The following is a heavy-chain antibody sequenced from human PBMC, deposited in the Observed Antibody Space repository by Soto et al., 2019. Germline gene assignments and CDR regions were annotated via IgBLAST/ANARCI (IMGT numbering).Heavy chain of an antibody. J-gene: IGHJ6*02. D-gene: IGHD2-15*01. CDR1: GGTFSSYA. Sequence: QVQLVQSGAEVKKPGSSVKVSCKASGGTFSSYAVSWVRQAPGQGLEWMGGIIPIFGTVIYAQQFQGRGTITAGESPKTAYMELRSLRFEDTAVYYCARDSHPPALSGDIMRWDVWGQGTTVTVSS. V-gene: IGHV1-69*01. CDR3: ARDSHPPALSGDIMRWDV. CDR2: IIPIFGTV.